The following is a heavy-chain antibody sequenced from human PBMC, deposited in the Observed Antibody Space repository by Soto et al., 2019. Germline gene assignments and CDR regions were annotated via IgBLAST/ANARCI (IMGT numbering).Heavy chain of an antibody. D-gene: IGHD2-15*01. V-gene: IGHV5-51*01. CDR2: VFPGDSET. J-gene: IGHJ4*02. CDR1: GYTFTNYW. Sequence: ESLNISCQASGYTFTNYWVAWVRQMPGKGLEWMGIVFPGDSETRYSPSFQGQVTFSADQSTSTAFLQWNSLRASDTAVSYCARRELQCGGGSCYRPDAMDFCAQG. CDR3: ARRELQCGGGSCYRPDAMDF.